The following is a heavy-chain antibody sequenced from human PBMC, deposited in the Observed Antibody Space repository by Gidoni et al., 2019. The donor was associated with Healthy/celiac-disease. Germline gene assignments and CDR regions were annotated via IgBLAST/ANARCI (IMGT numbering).Heavy chain of an antibody. V-gene: IGHV3-11*01. D-gene: IGHD3-10*01. CDR2: ISSSGSTI. J-gene: IGHJ6*02. CDR1: GLPFSDYY. CDR3: ARDGLLLWFGELGYGMDV. Sequence: QVQLVESGGGLVKPGGSLRLSGAASGLPFSDYYMSWIRQAPGKGLEWVSYISSSGSTIYNADSVKGRFTISRDNAKNSLYLQMNSLRAEDTAVYYCARDGLLLWFGELGYGMDVWGQGTTVTVSS.